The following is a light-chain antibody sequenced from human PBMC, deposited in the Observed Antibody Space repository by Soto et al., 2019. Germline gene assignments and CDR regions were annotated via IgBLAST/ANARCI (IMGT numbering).Light chain of an antibody. V-gene: IGLV2-14*03. Sequence: QSLLAQPASVPGSPGQSITISCTGTSSDVGGYNYVSWYQHHPGKAPKLLIYDVSNRPSGVSNRFSGSKSDNTASLTISGLQPEDEADYYCSSYTTSNTRQIVFGTGTKVTVL. CDR3: SSYTTSNTRQIV. CDR2: DVS. CDR1: SSDVGGYNY. J-gene: IGLJ1*01.